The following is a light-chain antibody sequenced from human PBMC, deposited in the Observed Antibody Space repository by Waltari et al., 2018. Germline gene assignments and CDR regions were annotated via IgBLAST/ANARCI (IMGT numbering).Light chain of an antibody. CDR3: CSYAGSYTWV. CDR1: TSDVGGYNN. J-gene: IGLJ3*02. CDR2: DVS. V-gene: IGLV2-11*01. Sequence: QSALTHPRQVPESPGQPVTISCTRTTSDVGGYNNVSWYQQHPGKAPTLMIYDVSKRPSGVPDRFSGSKSGNTASLTISGLQAEDEADYYCCSYAGSYTWVFGGGTKLTVL.